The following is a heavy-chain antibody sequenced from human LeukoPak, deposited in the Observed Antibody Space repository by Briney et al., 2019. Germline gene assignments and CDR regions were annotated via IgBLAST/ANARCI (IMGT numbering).Heavy chain of an antibody. CDR2: ISGSGLRT. D-gene: IGHD6-19*01. CDR1: GFIISNYA. V-gene: IGHV3-23*01. J-gene: IGHJ4*02. Sequence: PGGSVRLSCAASGFIISNYALAWVRQTPGKGLEWVSAISGSGLRTNYADSARGRFTISRDNSKNTVDLQMDSLRAEDTAIYYCARGWMVKYYFDYWGQGTLVTVSS. CDR3: ARGWMVKYYFDY.